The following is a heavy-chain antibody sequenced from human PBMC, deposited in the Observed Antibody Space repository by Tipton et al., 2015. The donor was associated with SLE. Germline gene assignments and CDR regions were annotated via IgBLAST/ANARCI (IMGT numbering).Heavy chain of an antibody. J-gene: IGHJ3*02. Sequence: SLRLSCAASGFIFSNYWMHWVRQVPGKGLVWVSRINSDGSSTSHADSVKGRFTISRDNSKNTLYLQMNSLRAEDTAVYYCARLGDIVVVREAFDIWGQGTMVTVSS. CDR1: GFIFSNYW. CDR2: INSDGSST. D-gene: IGHD2-2*01. CDR3: ARLGDIVVVREAFDI. V-gene: IGHV3-74*01.